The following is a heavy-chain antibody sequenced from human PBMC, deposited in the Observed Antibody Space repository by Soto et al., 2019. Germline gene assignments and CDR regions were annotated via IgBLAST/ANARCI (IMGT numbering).Heavy chain of an antibody. D-gene: IGHD6-6*01. CDR1: GDSVSANNAA. Sequence: SQTLSLTCAISGDSVSANNAALNWIMQSPSRGLEWLGRTYYRSKWNYDYAESVKSRLTITPDTSNNQFSLQPNSVTPEDAAVYYCVRQPLANLALYGMDVWGQGTTVTVSS. V-gene: IGHV6-1*01. CDR2: TYYRSKWNY. J-gene: IGHJ6*02. CDR3: VRQPLANLALYGMDV.